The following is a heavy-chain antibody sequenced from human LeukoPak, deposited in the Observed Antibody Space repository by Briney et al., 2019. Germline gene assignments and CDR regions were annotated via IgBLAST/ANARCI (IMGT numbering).Heavy chain of an antibody. J-gene: IGHJ4*02. CDR1: GFTFSSYD. CDR2: IGTAGDT. Sequence: GSLRLSCAASGFTFSSYDMHWVRQATGKGLEWVSAIGTAGDTYYPGSVKGRFTISRENAKNSLYLQVNSLRAGDTAVYYCARVSSSSWELDYWGQGTLVTVSS. CDR3: ARVSSSSWELDY. D-gene: IGHD6-13*01. V-gene: IGHV3-13*01.